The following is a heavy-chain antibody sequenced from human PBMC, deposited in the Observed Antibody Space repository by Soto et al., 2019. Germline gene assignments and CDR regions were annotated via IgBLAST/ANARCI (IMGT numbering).Heavy chain of an antibody. CDR1: GFTVSSNY. J-gene: IGHJ4*02. CDR2: IYSTGNT. V-gene: IGHV3-66*01. CDR3: VRDDFGLGIDY. D-gene: IGHD1-26*01. Sequence: GGSLRLSCAASGFTVSSNYMSWVRQAPGKGLEWISIIYSTGNTYYADSVKGRFTISRDNSKNTLYLQMNSLGAEDTAVYYCVRDDFGLGIDYWGLGTLVTVSS.